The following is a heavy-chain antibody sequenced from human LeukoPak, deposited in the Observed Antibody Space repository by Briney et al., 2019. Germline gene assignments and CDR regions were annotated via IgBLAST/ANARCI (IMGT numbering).Heavy chain of an antibody. J-gene: IGHJ4*02. CDR1: GYTFSNYD. Sequence: ASVKVSCKASGYTFSNYDITWVRQATGQGLEWMGWMNPHSGNPVYAQKFQGRVTMTRNTSIGTVYMELSSLRSEDTAVYYCARVGGPYFYGSGSYALWGQGTGVTVSS. D-gene: IGHD3-10*01. CDR3: ARVGGPYFYGSGSYAL. V-gene: IGHV1-8*01. CDR2: MNPHSGNP.